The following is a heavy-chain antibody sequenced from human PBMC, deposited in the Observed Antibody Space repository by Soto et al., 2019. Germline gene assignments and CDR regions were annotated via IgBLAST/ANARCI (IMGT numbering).Heavy chain of an antibody. CDR1: GGSFSGYY. Sequence: SETLSLTCAVYGGSFSGYYWSWIRQPPGKGLEWIGEINHSGSTNYNPSLKSRVTISVDTSKNQFSLKLSSVTAADTAVHYCSKGGDYFVVMPGARTKYKDYWGQGTLVTVSS. CDR2: INHSGST. V-gene: IGHV4-34*01. CDR3: SKGGDYFVVMPGARTKYKDY. J-gene: IGHJ4*02. D-gene: IGHD3-9*01.